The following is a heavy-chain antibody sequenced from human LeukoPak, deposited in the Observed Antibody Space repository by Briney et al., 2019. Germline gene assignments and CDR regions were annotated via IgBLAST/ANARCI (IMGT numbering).Heavy chain of an antibody. Sequence: PSETLSLTCTVSGDSINSGGSFWSWIRQHPGKGREWIGYIYYSGSTYYNPSLKSRVTISVDTSKNQFSLKLSSVTAADTAVYYCARANGYSFGYGMDVWGQGTTVTVSS. CDR1: GDSINSGGSF. CDR3: ARANGYSFGYGMDV. J-gene: IGHJ6*02. CDR2: IYYSGST. V-gene: IGHV4-31*03. D-gene: IGHD5-18*01.